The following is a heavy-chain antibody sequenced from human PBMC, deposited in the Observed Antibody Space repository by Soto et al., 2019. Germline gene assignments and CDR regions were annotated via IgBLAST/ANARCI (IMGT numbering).Heavy chain of an antibody. Sequence: ASVKVSCKASGGTFSSYAISWVRQAPGQGLEWMGGIIPIFGTASYAQKFQGRVTITADKSTSTAYMELSSLRSEDTAVYYCAREDGYSYGNGYFDYWGQGTLVTVSS. CDR1: GGTFSSYA. V-gene: IGHV1-69*06. CDR2: IIPIFGTA. J-gene: IGHJ4*02. D-gene: IGHD5-18*01. CDR3: AREDGYSYGNGYFDY.